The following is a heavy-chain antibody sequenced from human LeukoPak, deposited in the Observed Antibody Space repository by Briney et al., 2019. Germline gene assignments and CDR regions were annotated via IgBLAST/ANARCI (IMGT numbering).Heavy chain of an antibody. Sequence: GGSLRLSCAASGFTFSVYSMNWVRLAPGKGLEWVSSISSSSNYMYYADSMKGRFTISRDNAKNSLYLQMNSLRAEDTAVYYCARNNWFGEFENWFDPWGQGTLVTVSS. D-gene: IGHD3-10*01. V-gene: IGHV3-21*01. CDR2: ISSSSNYM. CDR3: ARNNWFGEFENWFDP. J-gene: IGHJ5*02. CDR1: GFTFSVYS.